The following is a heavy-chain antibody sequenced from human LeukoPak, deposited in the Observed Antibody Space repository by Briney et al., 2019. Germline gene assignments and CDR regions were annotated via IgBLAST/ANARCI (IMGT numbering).Heavy chain of an antibody. V-gene: IGHV4-34*01. D-gene: IGHD2-8*01. CDR2: INYSGST. Sequence: SETLSLTCAVYGGSFSGYYWSWIRQPPGKGLEWIGEINYSGSTNYNPSLKSRVTISVDTSKNQFSLKLSSVTAADTALYYCAGGGRANGVYDAFDIWGQGTIVTVSS. CDR1: GGSFSGYY. J-gene: IGHJ3*02. CDR3: AGGGRANGVYDAFDI.